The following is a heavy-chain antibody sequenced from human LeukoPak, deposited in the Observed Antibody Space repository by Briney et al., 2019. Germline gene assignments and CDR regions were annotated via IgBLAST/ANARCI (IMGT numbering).Heavy chain of an antibody. CDR2: IYNTGTT. J-gene: IGHJ4*02. D-gene: IGHD3-22*01. CDR1: GGSISSFY. Sequence: SETLSHTCTVSGGSISSFYRTWIRQPAGKGLEWVGRIYNTGTTDYNPSLKSRVTMSVDRSKNQFSLKLSSVTAADTAVYYCARSPPYYYDGRGYCVYCFEYWGQATLVTVSS. V-gene: IGHV4-4*07. CDR3: ARSPPYYYDGRGYCVYCFEY.